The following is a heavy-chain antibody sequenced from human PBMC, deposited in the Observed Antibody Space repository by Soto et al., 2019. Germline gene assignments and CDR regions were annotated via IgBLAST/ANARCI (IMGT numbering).Heavy chain of an antibody. V-gene: IGHV4-31*03. D-gene: IGHD3-3*01. CDR3: ARGSITIFGVVSAPDY. Sequence: SETMSRTCSVCGSSTSRGCYYWSWLRPHPGQGLEWIGYIYYSGSTYYNPSLKSRVTISVDTSKNQFSLKLSSVTAADTAVYYCARGSITIFGVVSAPDYWGQGTLVTSPQ. J-gene: IGHJ4*02. CDR1: GSSTSRGCYY. CDR2: IYYSGST.